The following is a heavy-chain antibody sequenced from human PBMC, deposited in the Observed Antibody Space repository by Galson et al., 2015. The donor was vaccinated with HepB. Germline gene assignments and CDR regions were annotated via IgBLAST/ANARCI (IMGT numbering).Heavy chain of an antibody. D-gene: IGHD3-10*01. CDR3: ARVKGSSRGHFDY. J-gene: IGHJ4*02. Sequence: SLRLSCAASGFNFDDYAMYWVRQAPGKGPEWVSGISWNSGSLGYADSVKGRFTISRDNAKNTLYLQMNSLRAEDTAVYYCARVKGSSRGHFDYWGQGTLVTVSS. V-gene: IGHV3-9*01. CDR1: GFNFDDYA. CDR2: ISWNSGSL.